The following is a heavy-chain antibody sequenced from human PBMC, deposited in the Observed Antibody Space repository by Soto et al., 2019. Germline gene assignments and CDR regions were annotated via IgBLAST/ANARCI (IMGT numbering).Heavy chain of an antibody. CDR2: IIPIFGTA. V-gene: IGHV1-69*13. Sequence: SVKVSCKASGGTFSSYAISWVRQAPGQGLEWMGGIIPIFGTANYAQKFQGRVTITADESTSTAYMELSSLRSEDTAVYYCAREKIQLWSTYYYYGMDVWGQGTTVTVSS. J-gene: IGHJ6*02. CDR3: AREKIQLWSTYYYYGMDV. D-gene: IGHD5-18*01. CDR1: GGTFSSYA.